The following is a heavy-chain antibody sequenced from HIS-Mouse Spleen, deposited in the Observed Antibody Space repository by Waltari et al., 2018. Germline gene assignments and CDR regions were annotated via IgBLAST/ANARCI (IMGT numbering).Heavy chain of an antibody. CDR1: GYTFPSYD. D-gene: IGHD4-4*01. CDR2: MNPNSGNT. Sequence: QVQLVQSGAEVQKPGASVTVSCKASGYTFPSYDLHWVRQATGQGLEWMGWMNPNSGNTGYAQKFQGRVTMTRNTSISTAYMELSSLRSEDTAVYYCARGHDYSNYFDYWGQGTLVTVSS. V-gene: IGHV1-8*01. CDR3: ARGHDYSNYFDY. J-gene: IGHJ4*02.